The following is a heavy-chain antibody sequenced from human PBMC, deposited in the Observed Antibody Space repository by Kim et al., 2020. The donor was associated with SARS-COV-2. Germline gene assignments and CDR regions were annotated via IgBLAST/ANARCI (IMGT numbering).Heavy chain of an antibody. J-gene: IGHJ4*02. D-gene: IGHD1-1*01. V-gene: IGHV1-46*01. Sequence: SARNLQGRFAMTSDTSTTTVYMELSSLRSDDTAMYYCARDLEGFDYWGQGTLVTVSS. CDR3: ARDLEGFDY.